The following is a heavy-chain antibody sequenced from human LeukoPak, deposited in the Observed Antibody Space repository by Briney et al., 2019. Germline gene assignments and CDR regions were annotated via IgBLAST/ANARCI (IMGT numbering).Heavy chain of an antibody. Sequence: SETLSLTCTVSGGSISSYYWSWIRQPPGKGLEWIGYIYYSGSTNYNPSLKSRVTISVDTSKNQFSLKLSSVTAADTAVYYCARAVVVAATLISYYYMDVWGKGTTVTVSS. V-gene: IGHV4-59*01. D-gene: IGHD2-15*01. J-gene: IGHJ6*03. CDR1: GGSISSYY. CDR3: ARAVVVAATLISYYYMDV. CDR2: IYYSGST.